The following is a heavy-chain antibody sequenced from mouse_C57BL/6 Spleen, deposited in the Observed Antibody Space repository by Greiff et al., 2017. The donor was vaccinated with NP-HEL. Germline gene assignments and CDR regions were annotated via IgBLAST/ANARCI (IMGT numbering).Heavy chain of an antibody. CDR2: IYPGDGDT. Sequence: VQLQQSGAELVKPGASVKISCKASGYAFSSYWMNWVKQRPGKGLEWIGQIYPGDGDTNYNGKFKGKATLTADKSSSTAYMQLSSLTSEDSAVYFCARSGYGSSYVYYFDYWGQVTTLTVSS. V-gene: IGHV1-80*01. CDR1: GYAFSSYW. J-gene: IGHJ2*01. D-gene: IGHD1-1*01. CDR3: ARSGYGSSYVYYFDY.